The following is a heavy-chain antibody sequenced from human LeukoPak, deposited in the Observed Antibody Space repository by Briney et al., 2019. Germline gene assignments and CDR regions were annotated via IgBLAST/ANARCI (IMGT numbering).Heavy chain of an antibody. CDR3: ARVSSGSTFDY. Sequence: GASVTVSCKTSGYTITSYYMHWVRQAPGQGLEWMGIINPSGGSTSYTQKFQGRVTMTRDTSTSTVYMELSSLTSEDTAVYYCARVSSGSTFDYWGQGTLVTVSS. D-gene: IGHD1-26*01. J-gene: IGHJ4*02. V-gene: IGHV1-46*01. CDR1: GYTITSYY. CDR2: INPSGGST.